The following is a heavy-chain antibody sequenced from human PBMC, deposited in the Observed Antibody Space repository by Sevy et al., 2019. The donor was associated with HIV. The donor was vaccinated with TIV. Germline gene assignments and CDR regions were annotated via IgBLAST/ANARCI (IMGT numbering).Heavy chain of an antibody. J-gene: IGHJ2*01. CDR3: GRVGWVNAWYFDL. D-gene: IGHD3-16*01. Sequence: GGSLRLSCAASGFTFKSYLMSWVRQAPGKGLEWVANIKQDGSEKYYVDSVKGRFTISRDNAENSLYLQINSLRVEDTAVYYCGRVGWVNAWYFDLWGRGTLVTVSS. CDR1: GFTFKSYL. V-gene: IGHV3-7*04. CDR2: IKQDGSEK.